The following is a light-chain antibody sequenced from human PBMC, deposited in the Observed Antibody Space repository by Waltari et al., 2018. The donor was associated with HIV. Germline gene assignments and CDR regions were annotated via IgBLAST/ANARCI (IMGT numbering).Light chain of an antibody. CDR3: QQYNHWPWT. CDR2: GSS. V-gene: IGKV3-15*01. Sequence: EIVMTQSPDTLSVSPGERATLSCRASQSVTTNLAWYQQKPDQAPRLLFYGSSTRATGLPDRFSGSGSGTEFTLTISSLQSEDSAVYYCQQYNHWPWTFGQGTTVEIK. CDR1: QSVTTN. J-gene: IGKJ1*01.